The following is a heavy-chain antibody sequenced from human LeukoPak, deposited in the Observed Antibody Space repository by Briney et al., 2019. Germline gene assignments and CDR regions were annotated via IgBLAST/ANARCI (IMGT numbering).Heavy chain of an antibody. CDR1: GGTFSNYG. CDR3: ARFDPGVHPGDY. V-gene: IGHV1-69*01. D-gene: IGHD3-10*01. J-gene: IGHJ4*02. CDR2: IIPISGTA. Sequence: SVKVSCKASGGTFSNYGIGWVRQAPGQGLEWLGGIIPISGTANSAQNFQGRVTITADESTTTAYMELSSLRSDDTAVYYCARFDPGVHPGDYWGQGTLVTVSS.